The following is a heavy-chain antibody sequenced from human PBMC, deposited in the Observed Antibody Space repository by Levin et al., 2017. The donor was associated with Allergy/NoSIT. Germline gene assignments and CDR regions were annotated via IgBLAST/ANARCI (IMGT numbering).Heavy chain of an antibody. CDR3: ARAEVGAEH. J-gene: IGHJ4*02. D-gene: IGHD2-15*01. CDR1: GGSISSGSYY. V-gene: IGHV4-61*02. CDR2: IYSSGSA. Sequence: SETLSLTCKVSGGSISSGSYYWSWIRQPAAKGLEWIGRIYSSGSANYNPSLKSRVTISVDTSTNQFSLKLRSVTAADTAVYYCARAEVGAEHWGQGTLVTVSS.